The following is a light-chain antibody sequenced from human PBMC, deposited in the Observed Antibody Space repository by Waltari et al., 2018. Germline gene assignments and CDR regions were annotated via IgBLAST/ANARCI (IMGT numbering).Light chain of an antibody. V-gene: IGKV1-9*01. Sequence: IQLTQSPSSLSASVGDRVTITCRASQGISSYLAWYQQKPGKAPNLLIYAAFTLQSGVPSRVSGSGSGTDFTLTISSLQPEDFATYYCQQFNTYPLTFGQGTRLEIK. CDR1: QGISSY. CDR2: AAF. CDR3: QQFNTYPLT. J-gene: IGKJ5*01.